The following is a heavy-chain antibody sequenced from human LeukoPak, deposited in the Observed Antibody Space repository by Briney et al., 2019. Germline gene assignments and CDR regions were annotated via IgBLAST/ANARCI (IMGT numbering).Heavy chain of an antibody. J-gene: IGHJ5*02. V-gene: IGHV4-39*01. D-gene: IGHD4-17*01. Sequence: SETLSLTCSVSDGSISSSSHYWGWIRQSPGRGLERIGSIFSNGNTFYNPSLKSRVTMSVDTSKNEFSLSLSSATAGDTAVYYCARHEHGDHGDPNWFDPWGQGTLVTVSS. CDR2: IFSNGNT. CDR3: ARHEHGDHGDPNWFDP. CDR1: DGSISSSSHY.